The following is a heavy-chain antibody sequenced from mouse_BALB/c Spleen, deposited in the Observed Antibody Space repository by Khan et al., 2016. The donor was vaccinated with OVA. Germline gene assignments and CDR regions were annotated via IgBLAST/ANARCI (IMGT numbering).Heavy chain of an antibody. CDR2: ISHSGST. D-gene: IGHD1-2*01. V-gene: IGHV3-2*02. J-gene: IGHJ2*01. CDR3: AGTARMNY. CDR1: GYSITSGYG. Sequence: EVQLQESGPGLVKPSQSLSLTCTVTGYSITSGYGWNWNRQFPGNKLEWMGYISHSGSTNYNPCLKSRISITRDTSKNQSFLQLNSVTTEDTATYYCAGTARMNYWGQGTTLTVSS.